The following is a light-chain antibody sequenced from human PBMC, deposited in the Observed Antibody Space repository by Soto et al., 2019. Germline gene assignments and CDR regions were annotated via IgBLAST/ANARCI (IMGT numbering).Light chain of an antibody. CDR1: QNINRL. CDR3: QQHYIHWT. CDR2: DAS. Sequence: DIQVTQSPSTLSASVGYRFTITCRASQNINRLLAWYQQKPGKAPQLLIYDASTLESGVPSRFSGSGSGTEFTLSISSLQPDDFATYYCQQHYIHWTFGQGTKVDIK. V-gene: IGKV1-5*01. J-gene: IGKJ1*01.